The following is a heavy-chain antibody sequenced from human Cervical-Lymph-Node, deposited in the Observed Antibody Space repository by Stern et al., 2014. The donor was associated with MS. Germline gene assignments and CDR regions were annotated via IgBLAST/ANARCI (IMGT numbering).Heavy chain of an antibody. V-gene: IGHV4-59*01. D-gene: IGHD6-19*01. CDR3: ARSPHTGSGWLYYFDY. Sequence: QVQLQESGPRLVKPSETLSLTCSVSGGSISTYRWNWIRQSLGKGLEWIGYSYYDGSTNYNFSLKSRVIISVDRSGNQYSLKLSSVTAADTAVYYCARSPHTGSGWLYYFDYWGQGALVTVSS. J-gene: IGHJ4*02. CDR2: SYYDGST. CDR1: GGSISTYR.